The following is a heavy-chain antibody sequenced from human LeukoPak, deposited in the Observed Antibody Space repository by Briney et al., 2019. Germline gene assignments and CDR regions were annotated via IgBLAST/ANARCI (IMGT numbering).Heavy chain of an antibody. CDR2: ISSTGNTI. J-gene: IGHJ4*02. CDR1: GFTFSSYN. Sequence: GGSLRLSCAASGFTFSSYNMNWVRQAPGMGLERVSIISSTGNTIYYADSVKGRFTISRDNAKNSLYLQMNSLRDEDTAVYYCARGSGSSWYVHYYFDYWGQGTLVTVSS. V-gene: IGHV3-48*02. D-gene: IGHD6-13*01. CDR3: ARGSGSSWYVHYYFDY.